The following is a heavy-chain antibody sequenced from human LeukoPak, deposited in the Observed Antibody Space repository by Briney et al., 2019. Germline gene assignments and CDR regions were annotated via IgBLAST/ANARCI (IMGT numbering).Heavy chain of an antibody. CDR3: AISPTYYDFWSGNYYYYMDV. CDR1: GYTFTSYG. Sequence: ASVKVSCKASGYTFTSYGISWVRQAPGQGLEWMGWISAYNGNTNYAQKLQGRVTMTTDTSTSTAYMELRSLRSEDTAVYYCAISPTYYDFWSGNYYYYMDVWGKGTTVTVSS. D-gene: IGHD3-3*01. J-gene: IGHJ6*03. CDR2: ISAYNGNT. V-gene: IGHV1-18*01.